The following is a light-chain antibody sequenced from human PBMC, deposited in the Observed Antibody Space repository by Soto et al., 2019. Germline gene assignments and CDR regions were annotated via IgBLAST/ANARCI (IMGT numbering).Light chain of an antibody. Sequence: QSVLTQPPSVSEAPRQRVTISCSGSSSNIGNNAVNWYQQLPGKAPKLLIYYDDLLPSGVSDRFSGSKSGTSASLAISGLQCEYEADYYCAAWDDSLNVVVFGGGTKLTVL. J-gene: IGLJ2*01. CDR1: SSNIGNNA. CDR3: AAWDDSLNVVV. V-gene: IGLV1-36*01. CDR2: YDD.